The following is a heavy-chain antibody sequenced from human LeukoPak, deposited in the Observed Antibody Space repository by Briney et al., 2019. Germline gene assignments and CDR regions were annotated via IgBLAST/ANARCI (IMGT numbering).Heavy chain of an antibody. V-gene: IGHV3-30*02. J-gene: IGHJ5*02. D-gene: IGHD1-26*01. CDR1: GFTFSSYG. CDR3: AKKGGSYLPNWFDP. Sequence: PGGSLRLSCAASGFTFSSYGMHWVRQAPGKGLEWVAFIRYDGSNKYYADSVKGRFTISRDNSKNTLYLQMNSLRAEDTAVYYCAKKGGSYLPNWFDPWGQGTLVTVS. CDR2: IRYDGSNK.